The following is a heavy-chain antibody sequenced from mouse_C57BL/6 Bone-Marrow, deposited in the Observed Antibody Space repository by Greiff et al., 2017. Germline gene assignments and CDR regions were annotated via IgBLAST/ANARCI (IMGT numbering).Heavy chain of an antibody. CDR2: MYPNGGSP. D-gene: IGHD2-4*01. CDR1: GYTFTNYW. Sequence: QVQLQQPGAELVKPGASVKLSCKASGYTFTNYWMHWVKQRPGQGLEWIGMMYPNGGSPDYNEKFKSKATLSVDKSSSTAYMELRSLTSEDSAVYYCARSYDYDDYAMDYWGQGTSVTVSS. J-gene: IGHJ4*01. CDR3: ARSYDYDDYAMDY. V-gene: IGHV1-64*01.